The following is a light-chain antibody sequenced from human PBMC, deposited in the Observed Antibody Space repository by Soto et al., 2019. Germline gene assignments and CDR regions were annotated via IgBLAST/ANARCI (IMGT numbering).Light chain of an antibody. CDR3: QQYKNWPLT. Sequence: EIVMTQSPAPLSVSPGGRATLSCRASQSVSSNLAWYQQKPGQAPRLLIYGASTRATGFPARFSGSGSGTEFTLTISSLQSEGFAVYYCQQYKNWPLTFGGGTRVEIK. CDR1: QSVSSN. J-gene: IGKJ4*01. CDR2: GAS. V-gene: IGKV3-15*01.